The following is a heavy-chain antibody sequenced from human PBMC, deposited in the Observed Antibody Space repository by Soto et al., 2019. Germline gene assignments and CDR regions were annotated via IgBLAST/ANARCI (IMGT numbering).Heavy chain of an antibody. CDR3: AAGYSSSFAIDV. CDR1: GYTLTELS. CDR2: FDPEDGET. V-gene: IGHV1-24*01. J-gene: IGHJ4*02. D-gene: IGHD6-13*01. Sequence: ASVKVSCKVSGYTLTELSMHWVRQAPGKGLEWMGGFDPEDGETIYAQKFQGRVTMTEDTSTDTAYMELSSLRSEDTAVYYCAAGYSSSFAIDVWGLGTLVTVSS.